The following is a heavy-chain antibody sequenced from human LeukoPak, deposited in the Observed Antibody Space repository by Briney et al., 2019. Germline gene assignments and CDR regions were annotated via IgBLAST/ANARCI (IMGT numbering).Heavy chain of an antibody. CDR1: GFTFSSYA. J-gene: IGHJ4*02. CDR3: ARRGEVTYYFDY. Sequence: GGSLRLSCAASGFTFSSYAMSWVRQAPGKGLEWVSAISGSGGSTYYADSVKGRFTISRDNAKNSLYLQMNSLRAEDTAVYYCARRGEVTYYFDYWGQGTLVTVSS. D-gene: IGHD3-16*01. V-gene: IGHV3-23*01. CDR2: ISGSGGST.